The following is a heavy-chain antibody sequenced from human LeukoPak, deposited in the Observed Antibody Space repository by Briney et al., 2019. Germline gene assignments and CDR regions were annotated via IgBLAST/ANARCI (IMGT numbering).Heavy chain of an antibody. CDR3: ARVEYSTIVPGYYYYYYGMDV. J-gene: IGHJ6*02. V-gene: IGHV1-69*04. CDR1: GGTFSSYA. CDR2: IIPILGIA. D-gene: IGHD2-21*01. Sequence: SVKVSCKASGGTFSSYAISWVRQAPGQGLEWMGRIIPILGIANYAQKFQGRVTITADKSTSTAYMELSSLRSEDTAVYYCARVEYSTIVPGYYYYYYGMDVWGQGTTVTVSS.